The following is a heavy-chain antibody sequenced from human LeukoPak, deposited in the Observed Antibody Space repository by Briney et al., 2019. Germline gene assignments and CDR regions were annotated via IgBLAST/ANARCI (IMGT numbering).Heavy chain of an antibody. CDR3: ARDCSGGSCYDY. J-gene: IGHJ4*02. CDR1: GYSFTSYY. D-gene: IGHD2-15*01. Sequence: ASVKVSCKASGYSFTSYYMHWVRQAPGQGLEWMGIINPSGDSTSYAQKFQGRVTMTRDTSTSTVYMELSSLRSEDTAVYYCARDCSGGSCYDYWGQGTLVTVSS. CDR2: INPSGDST. V-gene: IGHV1-46*01.